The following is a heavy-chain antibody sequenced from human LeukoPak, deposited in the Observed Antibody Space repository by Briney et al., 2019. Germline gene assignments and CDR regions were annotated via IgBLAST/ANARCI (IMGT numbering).Heavy chain of an antibody. Sequence: GGSLRLSCAASEFTFSSHPMGWVRRAPGKGLEWVSSICSSSGCTYYADSVRGRFAISRDDSKNTLYLQMNSLRAEDTAVYYCAGISLPPSDNFDSWGQGTLVTVSS. D-gene: IGHD1-14*01. V-gene: IGHV3-23*01. CDR3: AGISLPPSDNFDS. CDR2: ICSSSGCT. J-gene: IGHJ4*02. CDR1: EFTFSSHP.